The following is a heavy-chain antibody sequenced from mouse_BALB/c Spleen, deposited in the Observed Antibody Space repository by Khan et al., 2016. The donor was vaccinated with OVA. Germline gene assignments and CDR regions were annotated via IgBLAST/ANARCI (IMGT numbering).Heavy chain of an antibody. Sequence: QVQLQQSGAELAKPGASVKMSCKASGYTFTTYWMPWVKQRPGQGLEWIGYIDPSTGYTEYNQKFKDKATLTTDKSSSTAYMQLSSLTSEDSAVYYYARRVLFGICAYWGQGTLVTVSA. J-gene: IGHJ3*01. CDR1: GYTFTTYW. CDR2: IDPSTGYT. V-gene: IGHV1-7*01. D-gene: IGHD1-1*02. CDR3: ARRVLFGICAY.